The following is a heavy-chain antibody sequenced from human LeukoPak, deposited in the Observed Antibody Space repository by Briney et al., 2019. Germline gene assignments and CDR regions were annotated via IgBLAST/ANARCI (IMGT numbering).Heavy chain of an antibody. J-gene: IGHJ6*03. V-gene: IGHV1-69*13. CDR1: GGTFSSYA. Sequence: VASVKVSCKASGGTFSSYAICWVRQAPGQGLEWMGGIIPIFGTANYAQKFQGRVTITADESTSTAYMELSSLRSEDTAVYYCATPRAAASYNYYYYYMDVWGKGTTVTVSS. CDR2: IIPIFGTA. D-gene: IGHD6-13*01. CDR3: ATPRAAASYNYYYYYMDV.